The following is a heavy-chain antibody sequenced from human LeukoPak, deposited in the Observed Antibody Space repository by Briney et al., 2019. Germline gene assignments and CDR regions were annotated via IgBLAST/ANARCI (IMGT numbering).Heavy chain of an antibody. J-gene: IGHJ4*02. V-gene: IGHV4-39*01. Sequence: ASETLSLTCTVSGGSISSTSYFWGRIRQPPGKGLEWIGIIYYSGSTYNPSLKSRVTISVDTSKNQFSLKLSSVTAADSAVYYCASLDLRQSYYVDYWGQGTLVTVSS. CDR3: ASLDLRQSYYVDY. CDR1: GGSISSTSYF. D-gene: IGHD3-10*01. CDR2: IYYSGST.